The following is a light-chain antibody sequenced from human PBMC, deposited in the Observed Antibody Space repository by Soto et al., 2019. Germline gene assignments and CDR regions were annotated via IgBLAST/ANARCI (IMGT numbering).Light chain of an antibody. J-gene: IGKJ1*01. CDR1: QSVSSTY. Sequence: EIVLTQSPGTLSLSPGERATLSCRASQSVSSTYLAWYQQKPGQAPRLLIYGASSRATGIPDRFSGSGSGPAFTLTISRLEPEDFAVYYCQQYGSSPGGFGQGTKVEIK. CDR3: QQYGSSPGG. V-gene: IGKV3-20*01. CDR2: GAS.